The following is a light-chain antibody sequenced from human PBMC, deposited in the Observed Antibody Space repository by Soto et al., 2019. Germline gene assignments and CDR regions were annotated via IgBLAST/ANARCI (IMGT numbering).Light chain of an antibody. Sequence: QSVLTQPPSVSAAPGQKVTISCSGSSSNIGNHYVSWYQQFPGTAPKLLIYENNHRPSGIPDRFSGSKSGTSATLGITGLRTGDEADYYCATWDTSLNVGVFGGGTKVTVL. V-gene: IGLV1-51*02. J-gene: IGLJ2*01. CDR3: ATWDTSLNVGV. CDR2: ENN. CDR1: SSNIGNHY.